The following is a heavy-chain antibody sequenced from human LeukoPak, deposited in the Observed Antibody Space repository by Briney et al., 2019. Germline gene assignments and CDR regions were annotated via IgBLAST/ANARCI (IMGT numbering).Heavy chain of an antibody. Sequence: GGTLSLSCAASRFTFSTYAMSWVRQAPGKGLEWVSTIANNGGDTYYADSVKGRFTISRDNSKNTLYLQMNSLRAEDTAVYYCAKSHSVEQRGYFDYWGQGTLVTVSS. J-gene: IGHJ4*02. CDR1: RFTFSTYA. V-gene: IGHV3-23*01. CDR3: AKSHSVEQRGYFDY. CDR2: IANNGGDT. D-gene: IGHD1/OR15-1a*01.